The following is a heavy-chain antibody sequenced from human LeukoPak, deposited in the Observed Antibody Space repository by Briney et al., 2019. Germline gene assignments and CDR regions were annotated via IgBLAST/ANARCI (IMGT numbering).Heavy chain of an antibody. CDR1: GFTFSNAW. V-gene: IGHV3-15*01. CDR2: IKSKTDGGTT. J-gene: IGHJ5*02. D-gene: IGHD6-13*01. Sequence: GGSLRLSCAASGFTFSNAWMSWVRQAPGKGLEWVGRIKSKTDGGTTDYAAPVKGRFTISRDDSKNTLYLQMNSLKTEDTAVYYCTTHPFYSSSWYRLSNWFDPWGQGTLVTVSS. CDR3: TTHPFYSSSWYRLSNWFDP.